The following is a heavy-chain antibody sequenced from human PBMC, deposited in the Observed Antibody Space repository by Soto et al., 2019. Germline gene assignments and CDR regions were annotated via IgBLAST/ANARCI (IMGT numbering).Heavy chain of an antibody. V-gene: IGHV4-59*08. CDR1: GGSISSYY. CDR2: IYYSGST. Sequence: SETLSLTCTVYGGSISSYYWSWIRQPPGKGLEWIGYIYYSGSTNYNPSLKSRVTISVDTSKNQFSLKLSSVTAADTAVYYCARQDYYYYMDVWGKGTTVTVSS. J-gene: IGHJ6*03. CDR3: ARQDYYYYMDV.